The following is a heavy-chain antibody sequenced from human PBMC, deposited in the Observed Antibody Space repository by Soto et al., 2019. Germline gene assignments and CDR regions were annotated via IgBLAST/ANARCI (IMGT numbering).Heavy chain of an antibody. CDR1: GGSFSGYY. D-gene: IGHD6-13*01. CDR3: SWADSNYYGMDV. V-gene: IGHV4-34*01. Sequence: SETLSLTCAVSGGSFSGYYWSWIRQPPGKGLEWIGESNHGGSTNYNPSLKSRVTISVDTSKNQFCLKLSSVTDADTAVYYCSWADSNYYGMDVWGQGTTVNVSS. J-gene: IGHJ6*02. CDR2: SNHGGST.